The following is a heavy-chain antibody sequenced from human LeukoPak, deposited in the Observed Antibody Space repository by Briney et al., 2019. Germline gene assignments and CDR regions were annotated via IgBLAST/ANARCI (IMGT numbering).Heavy chain of an antibody. D-gene: IGHD3-22*01. J-gene: IGHJ1*01. CDR1: GLTFGDYA. V-gene: IGHV3-49*04. CDR2: IRSNTYGGTA. CDR3: TRGPSFYDTSGYYPALYFRD. Sequence: GGSLRLSCIGSGLTFGDYAMSWVRQAPGKGLEWVGFIRSNTYGGTAEYAASVTGRFTISRDDSKSIAYLQMNGLKTEDTAVYYCTRGPSFYDTSGYYPALYFRDWGLGTLVTVSS.